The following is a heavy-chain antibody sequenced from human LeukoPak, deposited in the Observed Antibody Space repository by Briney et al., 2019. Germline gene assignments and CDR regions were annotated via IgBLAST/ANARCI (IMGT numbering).Heavy chain of an antibody. D-gene: IGHD6-13*01. J-gene: IGHJ5*02. CDR2: IYSTGST. V-gene: IGHV4-38-2*02. CDR3: ARSWAAAGKEWFDP. CDR1: RYSITSGFY. Sequence: SETLSLTCTVSRYSITSGFYWGWIRQPPGKGLEWIGSIYSTGSTFHNPSLKSRVTILVDTSKNQVSLNLRSVTAADTAVYYCARSWAAAGKEWFDPWGQGTLVTVSS.